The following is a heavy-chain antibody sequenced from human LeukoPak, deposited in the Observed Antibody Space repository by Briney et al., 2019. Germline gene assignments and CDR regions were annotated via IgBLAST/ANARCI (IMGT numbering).Heavy chain of an antibody. Sequence: GGSLRLSCAASGFTFSSYAMSWVRQAPGKGLEWVSAISGSGGSTYYADSVKGRFTISRDNSKNTLYLQTNSLRAEDTAVYYCAKSYSSFGDYFDYWGQGTLVTVSS. J-gene: IGHJ4*02. V-gene: IGHV3-23*01. CDR3: AKSYSSFGDYFDY. D-gene: IGHD6-19*01. CDR1: GFTFSSYA. CDR2: ISGSGGST.